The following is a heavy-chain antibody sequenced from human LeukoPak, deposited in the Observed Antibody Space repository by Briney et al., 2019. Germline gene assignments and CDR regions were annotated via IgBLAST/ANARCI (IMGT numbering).Heavy chain of an antibody. D-gene: IGHD2-15*01. V-gene: IGHV3-23*01. CDR3: AKELRRSPTYYFDY. Sequence: GGSLRLSCAASGFTSSNYAMNWVRQAPGKGLEWVSAISGSGADTYYADSVKGRFTISRDNSKNTLYLQMNSLRAEDTTIYFCAKELRRSPTYYFDYWGQGTLVTVSS. CDR2: ISGSGADT. J-gene: IGHJ4*02. CDR1: GFTSSNYA.